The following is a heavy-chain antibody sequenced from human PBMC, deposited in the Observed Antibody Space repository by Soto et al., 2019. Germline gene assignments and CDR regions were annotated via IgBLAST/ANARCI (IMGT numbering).Heavy chain of an antibody. Sequence: QVQLVQSGAEVKKPGASVKVSCKASGYTFTNFGISWLRQAPGQGLEWMGWISAYNGNTNYAQNFQGRVTMTTDTSTSTANMELRSLRSDDKVVYFYARGGTPTDYWGQGTLVTVSS. V-gene: IGHV1-18*01. CDR3: ARGGTPTDY. CDR1: GYTFTNFG. D-gene: IGHD3-16*01. CDR2: ISAYNGNT. J-gene: IGHJ4*02.